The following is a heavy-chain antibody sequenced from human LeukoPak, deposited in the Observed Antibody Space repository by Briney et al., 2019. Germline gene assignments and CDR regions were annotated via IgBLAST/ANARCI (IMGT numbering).Heavy chain of an antibody. Sequence: GASVKVSCKASGYTFTNYYIHWVRQAPGQGLEWMGLINPGGGNTNYAQNFQGRVTMTRDTSASTVYMELSSLRSEDTAVYYCASDASWNANGWANFDYWGQGSLVTVSS. V-gene: IGHV1-46*01. CDR2: INPGGGNT. CDR3: ASDASWNANGWANFDY. J-gene: IGHJ4*02. CDR1: GYTFTNYY. D-gene: IGHD6-19*01.